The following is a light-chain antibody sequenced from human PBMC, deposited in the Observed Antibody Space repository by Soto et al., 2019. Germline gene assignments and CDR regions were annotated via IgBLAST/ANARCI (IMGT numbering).Light chain of an antibody. CDR1: SSDVDAYNY. J-gene: IGLJ1*01. CDR3: SSYADSDTLYV. Sequence: QSVLTQPASVSGSPGQSITISCTGTSSDVDAYNYVSWYQQHPGKAPKLLIFEVSSRPSGVSNRFSGSKSGSTASLTISGLQAEDEADYYCSSYADSDTLYVFGTGTKVTVL. V-gene: IGLV2-14*01. CDR2: EVS.